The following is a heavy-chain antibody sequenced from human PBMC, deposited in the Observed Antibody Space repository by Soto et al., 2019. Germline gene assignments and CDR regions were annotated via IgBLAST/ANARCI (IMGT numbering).Heavy chain of an antibody. Sequence: QTLSLTCAISGDSVSSNSAAWNWIRQSPSRGLEWLGRTYYRSKWYNDYAVSVKSRITINPDTSKNQFSLQLNSVTPEDTAVYYCARGLDYVWGSYRYSKENWFDPWGQGTLVTVS. J-gene: IGHJ5*02. CDR3: ARGLDYVWGSYRYSKENWFDP. V-gene: IGHV6-1*01. D-gene: IGHD3-16*02. CDR1: GDSVSSNSAA. CDR2: TYYRSKWYN.